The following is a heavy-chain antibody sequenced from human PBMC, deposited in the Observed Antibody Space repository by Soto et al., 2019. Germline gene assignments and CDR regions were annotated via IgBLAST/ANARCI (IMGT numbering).Heavy chain of an antibody. CDR3: ARVRSYSYGQGYGMDV. J-gene: IGHJ6*02. D-gene: IGHD5-18*01. CDR2: ISRSSGYI. Sequence: EVQLVEAGGGLVKPGGSLRLSCAAYGFNFSTYSMNWVRQAPGKCLEWVSSISRSSGYIYYADSVKGPLTISRNDANNSLSLQINGLRADDTAVYYCARVRSYSYGQGYGMDVWGQGTTVTVSS. CDR1: GFNFSTYS. V-gene: IGHV3-21*01.